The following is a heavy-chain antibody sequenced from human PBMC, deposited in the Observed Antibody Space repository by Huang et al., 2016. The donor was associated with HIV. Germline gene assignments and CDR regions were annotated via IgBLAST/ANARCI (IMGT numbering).Heavy chain of an antibody. CDR2: LYISGGI. V-gene: IGHV4-4*07. CDR1: GASISSYY. D-gene: IGHD3-10*01. CDR3: ARAFSTGAYGSWSYNY. J-gene: IGHJ4*02. Sequence: QVQLQESGPGLVKPSETLSLTCNVSGASISSYYWSWIRQSDGKGLEWIGRLYISGGIPYNPSLKSRVTMSRDTSKNQFALRLSSVTAADTAVYYCARAFSTGAYGSWSYNYWGQGTLVTVSS.